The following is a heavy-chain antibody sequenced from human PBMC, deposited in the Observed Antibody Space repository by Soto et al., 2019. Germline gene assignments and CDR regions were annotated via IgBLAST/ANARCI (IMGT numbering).Heavy chain of an antibody. D-gene: IGHD3-16*01. Sequence: ASVKVSCKAYGYTFTTYGITWVRQAPGQGLEWMGWISAYNGNTNYAQKLQGRVTMTTDTSTSTAYMELRSLRSDDTAVYYCARDWGSTIDYWGQGTLVTVSS. J-gene: IGHJ4*02. V-gene: IGHV1-18*01. CDR3: ARDWGSTIDY. CDR2: ISAYNGNT. CDR1: GYTFTTYG.